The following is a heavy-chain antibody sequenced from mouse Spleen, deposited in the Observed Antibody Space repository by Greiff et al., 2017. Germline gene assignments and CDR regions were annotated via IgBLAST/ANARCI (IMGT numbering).Heavy chain of an antibody. J-gene: IGHJ1*01. Sequence: QVQLQQSGAELVMPGASVKLSCKASGYTFTSYWMHWVKQRPGQGLEWIGEIDPSDSYTNYNQKFKGKATLTVDKSSSTAYMQLSSLTSEDSAVYYCARDYRYDGYWYFDVWGAGTTVTVSS. D-gene: IGHD2-14*01. V-gene: IGHV1-69*01. CDR1: GYTFTSYW. CDR2: IDPSDSYT. CDR3: ARDYRYDGYWYFDV.